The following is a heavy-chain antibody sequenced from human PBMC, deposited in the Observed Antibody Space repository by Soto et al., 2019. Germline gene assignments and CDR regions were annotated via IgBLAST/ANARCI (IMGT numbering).Heavy chain of an antibody. Sequence: EVQLVESGGGLVQPGGSLRLSCAASGFTFSSYAMHWVRQAPGKGLEYVSAISSNGGSTYYANSVKGRFTISRDNSKNTLYLQMGSLRAEDMAVYYCARGIFDPYGMDVWGQGTTVTVSS. V-gene: IGHV3-64*01. CDR2: ISSNGGST. D-gene: IGHD2-15*01. CDR1: GFTFSSYA. CDR3: ARGIFDPYGMDV. J-gene: IGHJ6*02.